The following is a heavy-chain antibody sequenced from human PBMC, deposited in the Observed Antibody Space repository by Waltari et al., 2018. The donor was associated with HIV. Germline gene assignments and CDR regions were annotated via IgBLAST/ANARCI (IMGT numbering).Heavy chain of an antibody. J-gene: IGHJ6*03. Sequence: EVQLVESGGGLVQPGGSLRLSCAASGFTFSSYEFNWVRQAPGKGWEWVSYISGSGTTIYYADSVKGRFTISRDNAKNSLYLQMNSLRAEDTAVYYCATRGSSYYYYYMDVWGKGTTVTVSS. D-gene: IGHD2-2*01. V-gene: IGHV3-48*03. CDR1: GFTFSSYE. CDR2: ISGSGTTI. CDR3: ATRGSSYYYYYMDV.